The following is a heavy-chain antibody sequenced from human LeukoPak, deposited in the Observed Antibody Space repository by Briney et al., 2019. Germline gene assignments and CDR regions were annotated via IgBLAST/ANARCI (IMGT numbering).Heavy chain of an antibody. D-gene: IGHD2-15*01. CDR3: ARDRASCTGGSCGFDY. V-gene: IGHV3-53*01. CDR2: IYSGGST. Sequence: GSLRLSCAASGFTVSSNYMSWVRQAPGKGLEWVSVIYSGGSTYYADSVKGRFTISRDNSKNTVYLQMNSLRAEDTAVYYCARDRASCTGGSCGFDYWGQGTLVTVSS. CDR1: GFTVSSNY. J-gene: IGHJ4*02.